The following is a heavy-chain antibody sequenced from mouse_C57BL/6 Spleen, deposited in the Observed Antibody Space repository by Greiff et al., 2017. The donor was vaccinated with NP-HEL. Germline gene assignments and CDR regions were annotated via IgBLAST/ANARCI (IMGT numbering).Heavy chain of an antibody. V-gene: IGHV1-82*01. CDR1: GYAFSSSW. J-gene: IGHJ3*01. D-gene: IGHD3-2*02. Sequence: VQLQQSGPELVKPGASVKISCKASGYAFSSSWMNWVKQRPGKGLEWLGRIYPGDGDTNYNGKFKGKATLTADKSSSTAYMQLSSLTSEDSAVYFCAKGDLSGPPYWGQGTLVTVSA. CDR2: IYPGDGDT. CDR3: AKGDLSGPPY.